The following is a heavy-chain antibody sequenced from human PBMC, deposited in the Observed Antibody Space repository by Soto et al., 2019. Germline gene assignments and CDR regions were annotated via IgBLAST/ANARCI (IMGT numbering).Heavy chain of an antibody. J-gene: IGHJ4*02. Sequence: SETLSLTCTVSGGSISSYYWSWIRQPPGKGLEWIGYIYYSGSTNYNPSLKSRVTMSVDTSKKQLSLKLRSVTAADTAVYYCARAFSGGDYWGQGTLVTVSS. CDR2: IYYSGST. CDR1: GGSISSYY. CDR3: ARAFSGGDY. V-gene: IGHV4-59*01. D-gene: IGHD6-25*01.